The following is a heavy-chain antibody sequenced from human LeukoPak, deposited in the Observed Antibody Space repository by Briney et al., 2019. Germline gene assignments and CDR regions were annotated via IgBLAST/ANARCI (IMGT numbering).Heavy chain of an antibody. Sequence: GGSLRLSCAASGFTFSSYAMNWVRQAPGKGLEWVSYISSLGSTIYYADSVKGRFTISRDNSKNTLYLQMNSLRAEDTAMYYCAKDGYCSGGSCYSGPLDYWGQGTLVTVSS. D-gene: IGHD2-15*01. CDR2: ISSLGSTI. CDR3: AKDGYCSGGSCYSGPLDY. J-gene: IGHJ4*02. V-gene: IGHV3-48*01. CDR1: GFTFSSYA.